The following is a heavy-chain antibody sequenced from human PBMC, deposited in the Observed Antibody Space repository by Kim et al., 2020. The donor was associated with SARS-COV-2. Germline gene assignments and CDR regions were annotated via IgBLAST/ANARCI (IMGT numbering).Heavy chain of an antibody. CDR3: ASKRGYSSSWSYYYYGMDV. V-gene: IGHV1-69*13. Sequence: SVKVSCKASGGTFSSYAISWVRQAPGQGLEWMGGIIPIFGTANYAQKFQGRVTITADESTSTAYMELSSLRSEDTAVYYCASKRGYSSSWSYYYYGMDVWGQGTTVTVSS. D-gene: IGHD6-13*01. J-gene: IGHJ6*02. CDR2: IIPIFGTA. CDR1: GGTFSSYA.